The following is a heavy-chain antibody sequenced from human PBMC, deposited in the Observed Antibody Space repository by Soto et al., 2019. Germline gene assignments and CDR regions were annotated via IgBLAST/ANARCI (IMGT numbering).Heavy chain of an antibody. J-gene: IGHJ6*02. CDR2: IYSAGNT. Sequence: EVQLVESGGDLVQPGGSLRLSCAASGFTVSSNYMSWVRQAPGKGLEWISIIYSAGNTYYADSVKGRFTISRDNSKNTRYLQMNSLGAEDTAVYYCARDFVVGGTTINYYYGMDVWGQGTTVTVSS. V-gene: IGHV3-66*01. CDR3: ARDFVVGGTTINYYYGMDV. CDR1: GFTVSSNY. D-gene: IGHD1-26*01.